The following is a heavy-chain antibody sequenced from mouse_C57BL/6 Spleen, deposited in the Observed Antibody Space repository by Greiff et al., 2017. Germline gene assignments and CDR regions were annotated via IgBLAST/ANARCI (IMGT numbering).Heavy chain of an antibody. V-gene: IGHV14-4*01. D-gene: IGHD3-3*01. CDR3: TAGLEGFDY. CDR2: IDPENGDT. J-gene: IGHJ2*01. Sequence: EVQLQESGAELVRPGASVKLSCTASGFNIKDDYMHWVKQRPEQGLEWIGWIDPENGDTEYASKFQGKATITEDTSSNTAYLQLSSLTSEDTAVYYCTAGLEGFDYWGQGTTLTVSS. CDR1: GFNIKDDY.